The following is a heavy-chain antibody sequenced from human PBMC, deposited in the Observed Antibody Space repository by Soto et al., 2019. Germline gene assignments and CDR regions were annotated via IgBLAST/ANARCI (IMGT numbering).Heavy chain of an antibody. D-gene: IGHD3-10*01. V-gene: IGHV3-53*01. CDR3: VRPLPSGRNYGMDV. CDR1: GLSVRNNY. Sequence: EVQLVESGGGLIQPGGSPRLSCTASGLSVRNNYMSWVRQAPGMGLEWVSVIYNDGTTYYADSVKGRFTISRDTSKNTLSLQMDSLRAEDTAVYYCVRPLPSGRNYGMDVWGQGTKVTVSS. CDR2: IYNDGTT. J-gene: IGHJ6*02.